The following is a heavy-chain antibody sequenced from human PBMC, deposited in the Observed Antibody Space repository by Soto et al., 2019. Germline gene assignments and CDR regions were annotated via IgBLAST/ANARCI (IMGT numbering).Heavy chain of an antibody. Sequence: GSLRLSCAASGFTFGYYWMSWVRQAPGTGLEWLATIKLDASEKKYVDSVKGRFTLSRDNAKNSLYLQMNSLRAEDTAIYYCAKGFLYFESSGRAGFDAFDIWGQGTMVTVSS. CDR1: GFTFGYYW. CDR3: AKGFLYFESSGRAGFDAFDI. V-gene: IGHV3-7*03. D-gene: IGHD3-22*01. J-gene: IGHJ3*02. CDR2: IKLDASEK.